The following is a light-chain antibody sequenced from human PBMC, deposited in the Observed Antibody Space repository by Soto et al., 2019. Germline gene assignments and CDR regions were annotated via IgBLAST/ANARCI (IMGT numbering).Light chain of an antibody. CDR3: GTWDDRLDGNYV. CDR1: SSNIGDNY. J-gene: IGLJ1*01. V-gene: IGLV1-51*01. CDR2: DND. Sequence: QSVLTQPPSVSAAPGQQVTISCSGSSSNIGDNYVSWYQHFPGTAPKLVVYDNDRRPSGIPGRFSGSKSGTSATLVITGLQTGDEADYYCGTWDDRLDGNYVFGTGTKVTVL.